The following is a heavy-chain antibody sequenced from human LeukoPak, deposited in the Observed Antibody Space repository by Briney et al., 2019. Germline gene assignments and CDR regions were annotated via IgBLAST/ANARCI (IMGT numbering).Heavy chain of an antibody. J-gene: IGHJ6*02. CDR2: IYYSGST. CDR3: ARDPGDYDYYGMDV. Sequence: PSETLSLTCTVSGVSISSYYWSWIRQPPGKGLEWIGYIYYSGSTNYNPSLKSRVTISVDTSKNQFSLKLSSVTAADTAVYYCARDPGDYDYYGMDVWGQGTTVTVSS. CDR1: GVSISSYY. D-gene: IGHD4-17*01. V-gene: IGHV4-59*01.